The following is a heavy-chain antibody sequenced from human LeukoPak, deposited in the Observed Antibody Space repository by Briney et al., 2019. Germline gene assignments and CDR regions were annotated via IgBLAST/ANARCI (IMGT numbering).Heavy chain of an antibody. D-gene: IGHD4/OR15-4a*01. CDR2: MNPNSGNT. V-gene: IGHV1-8*03. CDR3: ARGVPLVDV. Sequence: ASVKVSCKASGYTFTSYDINWVRQATGQGLEWMGWMNPNSGNTGYAQKFQGRVTITADESTSTAYMELSSLRSEDTAVYYCARGVPLVDVWGKGTTVTVSP. CDR1: GYTFTSYD. J-gene: IGHJ6*04.